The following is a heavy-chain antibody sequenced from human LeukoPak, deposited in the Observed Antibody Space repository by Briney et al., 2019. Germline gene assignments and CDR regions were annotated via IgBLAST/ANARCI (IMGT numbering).Heavy chain of an antibody. V-gene: IGHV5-51*01. CDR1: GYIFTNYW. CDR3: ARPLGYCSSPSCQGGGWFDP. J-gene: IGHJ5*02. D-gene: IGHD2-2*01. Sequence: GESLKISCKGPGYIFTNYWIGWVRQMPGKGLEFMGIIYPGDSDTRYSPSFQGQVTISADKSINTAYLQWSSLKASDTAMYYCARPLGYCSSPSCQGGGWFDPWGQGTLVTVSS. CDR2: IYPGDSDT.